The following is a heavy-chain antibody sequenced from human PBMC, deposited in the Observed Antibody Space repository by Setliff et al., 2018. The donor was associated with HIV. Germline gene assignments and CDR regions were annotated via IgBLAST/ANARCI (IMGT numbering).Heavy chain of an antibody. Sequence: PSETLSLTCAVYGGSFNGYYWSWIRQPPGKGLEWIGEINHSGSTNYNPSLKSRVTMSVDKSKTQFSLRLSSVTAADTAVYYCARARRAGSGPKYFQHWGQGTLVTVSS. CDR1: GGSFNGYY. CDR2: INHSGST. D-gene: IGHD2-15*01. J-gene: IGHJ1*01. V-gene: IGHV4-34*01. CDR3: ARARRAGSGPKYFQH.